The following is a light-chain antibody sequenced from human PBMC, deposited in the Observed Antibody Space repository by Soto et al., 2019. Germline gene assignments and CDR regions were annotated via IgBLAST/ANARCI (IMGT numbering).Light chain of an antibody. J-gene: IGLJ1*01. CDR1: SSDIGGYNY. CDR3: ASYAGTRLFV. Sequence: QSVLTQPASVSGSPGQSITISCTGGSSDIGGYNYVSWFQQHPGKVPKLMIYEVTKRPSGVPDRFSGSKSGSTASLTVSGLQADDEADYYCASYAGTRLFVFGSGTKVTVL. V-gene: IGLV2-8*01. CDR2: EVT.